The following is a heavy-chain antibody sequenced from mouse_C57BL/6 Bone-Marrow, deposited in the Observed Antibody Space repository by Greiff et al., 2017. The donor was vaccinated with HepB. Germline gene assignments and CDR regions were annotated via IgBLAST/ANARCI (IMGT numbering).Heavy chain of an antibody. J-gene: IGHJ2*01. CDR1: GYSITSGYY. V-gene: IGHV3-6*01. D-gene: IGHD2-2*01. CDR2: ISYDGSN. Sequence: EVKLMESGPGLVKPSQSLSLTCSVTGYSITSGYYWNWIRQFPGNKLEWMGYISYDGSNNYNPSLKNRISITRDTSKNQFFLKLNSVTTEDTATYYCARGIYYGYDGGDFDYWGQGTTLTVSS. CDR3: ARGIYYGYDGGDFDY.